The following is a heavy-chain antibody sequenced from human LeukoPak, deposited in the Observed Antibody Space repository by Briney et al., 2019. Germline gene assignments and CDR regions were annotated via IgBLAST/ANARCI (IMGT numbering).Heavy chain of an antibody. V-gene: IGHV3-21*01. CDR2: ISSSSSYI. CDR1: GFTFSSYE. J-gene: IGHJ4*02. Sequence: GGSLRLSCAASGFTFSSYEMTWVRQAPGKGLEWVSSISSSSSYIYYADSVKGRFTISRDNAKNSLYLQVNSLRAEDTAVYYCARDLGDRSVADYWGQGTLVTVSS. CDR3: ARDLGDRSVADY. D-gene: IGHD3-22*01.